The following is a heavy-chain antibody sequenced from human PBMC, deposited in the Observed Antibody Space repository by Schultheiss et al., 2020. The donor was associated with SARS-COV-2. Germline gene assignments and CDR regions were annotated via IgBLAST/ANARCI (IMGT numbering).Heavy chain of an antibody. Sequence: GGSLRLSCAASGFTFSNAWMNWVRQAPGKGLEWVGRIKSKTDGGTTDYAAPVKGRFTISRDDSKNTLYLQMNSLKTEDTAVYYCTTGPTYYYDSSGYIKGRYYFDYWGQGTLVTVSS. CDR3: TTGPTYYYDSSGYIKGRYYFDY. J-gene: IGHJ4*02. D-gene: IGHD3-22*01. V-gene: IGHV3-15*07. CDR2: IKSKTDGGTT. CDR1: GFTFSNAW.